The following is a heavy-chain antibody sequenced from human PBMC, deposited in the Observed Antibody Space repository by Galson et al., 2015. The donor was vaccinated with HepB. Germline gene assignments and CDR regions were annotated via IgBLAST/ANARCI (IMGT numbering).Heavy chain of an antibody. CDR1: GFTFSNYA. CDR2: ISSNGGST. J-gene: IGHJ4*02. CDR3: VKPLFPANWGSPYGDS. Sequence: SLRLSCAASGFTFSNYAMHWVRQAPGKGLEYVSAISSNGGSTYYADSVKGRFTISRDNSKNTLYLQMSSLRAEDTAAYNCVKPLFPANWGSPYGDSWGQGTLVTVSS. V-gene: IGHV3-64D*06. D-gene: IGHD7-27*01.